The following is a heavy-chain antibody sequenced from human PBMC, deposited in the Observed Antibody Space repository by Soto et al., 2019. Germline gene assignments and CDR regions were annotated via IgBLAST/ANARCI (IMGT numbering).Heavy chain of an antibody. CDR3: AKVDDILTGYYTFDY. CDR1: GFTFSSYA. J-gene: IGHJ4*02. V-gene: IGHV3-23*01. D-gene: IGHD3-9*01. CDR2: ISGSGGST. Sequence: GGSLRLSCAASGFTFSSYAMSWVRQAPGKGLEWVSAISGSGGSTYYADSVKGRFTISRDNSKNTLYLQMNSLRAEDTAVYYCAKVDDILTGYYTFDYWGQGTLVTVSS.